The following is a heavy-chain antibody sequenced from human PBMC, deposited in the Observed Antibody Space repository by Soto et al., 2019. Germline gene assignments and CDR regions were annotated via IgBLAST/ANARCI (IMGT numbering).Heavy chain of an antibody. Sequence: QITLKESGPTLVKPTQTLTLTGNFSGFSFSADGVGVGWIRQPPGKSLDWLALIYWDDDTRYRPSLKSRLTITKDSSKNQVVLTMTNMDPVDTATYYCAHAFGGTSWPNDAFDVWGQGTVVTVSS. J-gene: IGHJ3*01. CDR3: AHAFGGTSWPNDAFDV. CDR1: GFSFSADGVG. CDR2: IYWDDDT. V-gene: IGHV2-5*02. D-gene: IGHD3-16*01.